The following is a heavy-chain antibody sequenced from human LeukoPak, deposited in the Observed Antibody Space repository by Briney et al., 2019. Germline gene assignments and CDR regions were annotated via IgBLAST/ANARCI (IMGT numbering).Heavy chain of an antibody. J-gene: IGHJ4*02. D-gene: IGHD5-18*01. V-gene: IGHV4-39*07. Sequence: SETLSLTCTVSGGSISSSSYYWGWIRQPPGKGLEWIGSIYYSGSTYYNPSLKSRVTISVDTSKNQFSLKLSSVTAADTAVYYCARGRIRAMATRLDYWGQGTLVTVSS. CDR3: ARGRIRAMATRLDY. CDR2: IYYSGST. CDR1: GGSISSSSYY.